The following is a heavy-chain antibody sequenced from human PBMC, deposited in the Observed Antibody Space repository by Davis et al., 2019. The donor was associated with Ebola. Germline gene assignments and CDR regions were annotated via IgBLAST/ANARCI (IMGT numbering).Heavy chain of an antibody. D-gene: IGHD2-2*01. Sequence: GESLKISCAASGFTFSGSAMHWVRQASGKGLEWVGRIRSKANSYATAYAASVKGRFTISRDDSKNTAYLQMNSLKTEDTAVYYCTREYCSSTSCRDYWGRGTLVTVSS. CDR2: IRSKANSYAT. V-gene: IGHV3-73*01. CDR1: GFTFSGSA. J-gene: IGHJ4*02. CDR3: TREYCSSTSCRDY.